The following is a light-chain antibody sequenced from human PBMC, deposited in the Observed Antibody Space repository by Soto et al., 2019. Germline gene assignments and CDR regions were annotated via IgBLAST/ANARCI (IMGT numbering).Light chain of an antibody. V-gene: IGLV2-14*01. CDR2: DVS. CDR3: SSYTSSSTHF. Sequence: QSVLTQPASVSGSPGQSITISCTGTSSDVGGYNYVSWYQQHPGKAPKLMIYDVSNRPSGVSNRFSGSKSGNTASLTISGLQAEDEADHYCSSYTSSSTHFFGTGT. J-gene: IGLJ1*01. CDR1: SSDVGGYNY.